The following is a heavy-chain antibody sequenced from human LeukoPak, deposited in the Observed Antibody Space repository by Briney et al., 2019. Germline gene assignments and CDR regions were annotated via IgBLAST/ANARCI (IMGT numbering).Heavy chain of an antibody. CDR2: INAGNGNT. D-gene: IGHD5-18*01. CDR1: GYTFTSYA. CDR3: ARAGGVDTAMDANFDY. J-gene: IGHJ4*02. Sequence: GASVKVSCKASGYTFTSYAMHWVRQAPGQRLEWMGWINAGNGNTKYSQKFQGRVTITRDTSASTAYMELSSLRSEDTAVYYCARAGGVDTAMDANFDYWGQGTLVTVSS. V-gene: IGHV1-3*01.